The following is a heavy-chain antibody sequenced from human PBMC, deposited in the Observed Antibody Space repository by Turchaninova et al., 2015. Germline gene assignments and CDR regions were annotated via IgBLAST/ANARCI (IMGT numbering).Heavy chain of an antibody. CDR3: ASSNSSGWANDY. CDR1: GASFSGYS. Sequence: QVQLQQWGAGLLKPSESLSLPCAVYGASFSGYSWSWIRQPPGKGLEWMGEINHSGSTNYNPSLKSRVTISVDTSKNQFSLKLSSVTAADTAVYYCASSNSSGWANDYWGQGTLVTVSS. D-gene: IGHD6-19*01. V-gene: IGHV4-34*01. J-gene: IGHJ4*02. CDR2: INHSGST.